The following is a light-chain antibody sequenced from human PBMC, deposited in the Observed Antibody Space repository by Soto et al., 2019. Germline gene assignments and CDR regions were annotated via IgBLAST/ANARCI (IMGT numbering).Light chain of an antibody. J-gene: IGLJ1*01. CDR2: DVS. V-gene: IGLV2-14*01. CDR3: ASYTTSSTYV. Sequence: QSVRTQAASGSGAPRGGIRISCTGNNNDVGGYSYVSWYQQQPGKAPKLVISDVSNRPSGVSDRFSGSKSGNTASLTISGLQTEDEADYYCASYTTSSTYVFGTGTKVTVL. CDR1: NNDVGGYSY.